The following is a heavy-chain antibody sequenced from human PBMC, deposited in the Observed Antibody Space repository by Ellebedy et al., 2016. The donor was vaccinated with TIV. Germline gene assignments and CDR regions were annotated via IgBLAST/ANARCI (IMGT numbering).Heavy chain of an antibody. Sequence: ASVKVSCKASGYTFTNYAMHWVRQAPGQRLEWMGWINAGNGNTKYSQKFQGRVTITRDTSASTAYMELSSLRSEDTAVYYCAATYDFWSGYRAFDTWGQGTMVTVSS. J-gene: IGHJ3*02. V-gene: IGHV1-3*01. CDR2: INAGNGNT. D-gene: IGHD3-3*01. CDR1: GYTFTNYA. CDR3: AATYDFWSGYRAFDT.